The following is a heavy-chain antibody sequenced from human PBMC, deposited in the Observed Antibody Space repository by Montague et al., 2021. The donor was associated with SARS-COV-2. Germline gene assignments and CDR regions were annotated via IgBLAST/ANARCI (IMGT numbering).Heavy chain of an antibody. CDR1: GRSFIGYY. V-gene: IGHV4-34*01. J-gene: IGHJ6*02. CDR2: INHIGST. Sequence: SETLSLTCAVYGRSFIGYYWSWIRQPPGKRLEWIGEINHIGSTNYNPSLKSRVTISVDTSKNQFSLKLSSVTAADTAVYYCARIRCITIFGVVITPYYYGMNVWGQGTTVTVSS. D-gene: IGHD3-3*01. CDR3: ARIRCITIFGVVITPYYYGMNV.